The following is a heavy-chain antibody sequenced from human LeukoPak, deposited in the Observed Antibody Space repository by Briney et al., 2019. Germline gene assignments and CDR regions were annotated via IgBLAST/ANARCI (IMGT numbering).Heavy chain of an antibody. V-gene: IGHV3-30*03. CDR2: IPYDESNK. Sequence: HPGGSLRLSCAASGFTFSSSAMHWVRQAPGKGLEWVAVIPYDESNKYYADSVKGRFTISRDNSKNTLYLQMNSLRAEDTAVYYCARDPSWVAAGTDYWGQGTLVTVSS. J-gene: IGHJ4*02. CDR1: GFTFSSSA. D-gene: IGHD6-13*01. CDR3: ARDPSWVAAGTDY.